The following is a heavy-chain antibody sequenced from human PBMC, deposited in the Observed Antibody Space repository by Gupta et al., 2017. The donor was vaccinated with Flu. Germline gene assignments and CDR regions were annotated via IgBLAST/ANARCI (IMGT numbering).Heavy chain of an antibody. Sequence: EEELVVSGGELVEPGGSLRLPCCASVFILIGYNMLWFPPTPGVGLGGVSVFIRGSSCFYYQDSVRGRFSISRDNAKNKFYLHMDNLPAAGTGLFYCGRGGLDTPVAGSPAPPDFWGQGTPVTVSA. CDR3: GRGGLDTPVAGSPAPPDF. CDR2: FIRGSSCF. D-gene: IGHD6-19*01. V-gene: IGHV3-21*02. CDR1: VFILIGYN. J-gene: IGHJ4*02.